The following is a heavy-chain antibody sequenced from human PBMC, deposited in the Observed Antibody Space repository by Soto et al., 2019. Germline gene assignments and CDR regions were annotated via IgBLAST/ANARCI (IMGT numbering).Heavy chain of an antibody. Sequence: QVQLVESGGGVVQPGRTLRLSCAASGFTFSSYGMHWVRQAPGKGLEWVAVISYDGSNKYYADSVKGRFTISRDNSINTLYLQMNSLRAEYTAVYDCATDPGGEAVALDYWGQGTPVAVSS. D-gene: IGHD6-19*01. J-gene: IGHJ4*02. CDR2: ISYDGSNK. CDR1: GFTFSSYG. CDR3: ATDPGGEAVALDY. V-gene: IGHV3-30*03.